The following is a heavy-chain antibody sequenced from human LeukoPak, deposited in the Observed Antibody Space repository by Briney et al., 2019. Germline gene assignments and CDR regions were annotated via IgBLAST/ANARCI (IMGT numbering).Heavy chain of an antibody. J-gene: IGHJ4*02. Sequence: SETLSLTCAVYGGSFSGYYWSWIRQPPGKGLEWIGEINHSGSTNYNPSLKSRVTISVDTSKNQFSLKLSSVTAADTAVYYCARGLRFGELSVWGQGTLVTVSS. CDR3: ARGLRFGELSV. CDR1: GGSFSGYY. D-gene: IGHD3-10*01. V-gene: IGHV4-34*01. CDR2: INHSGST.